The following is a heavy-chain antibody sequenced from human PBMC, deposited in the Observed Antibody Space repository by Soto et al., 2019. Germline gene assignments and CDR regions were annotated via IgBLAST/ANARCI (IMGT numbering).Heavy chain of an antibody. D-gene: IGHD2-2*01. Sequence: EVQLLESGGGLVQPGGSLRLTCAVYGFTLSSYAMNWVRQAPGKGLEWVSGISGSDDSTRYADSAKGRFTISRDNSKNTLYLQMNSLRVEDTAVYYCAKGQSGVILAVPLDCWGQGSLVTVSS. CDR3: AKGQSGVILAVPLDC. CDR1: GFTLSSYA. V-gene: IGHV3-23*01. CDR2: ISGSDDST. J-gene: IGHJ4*02.